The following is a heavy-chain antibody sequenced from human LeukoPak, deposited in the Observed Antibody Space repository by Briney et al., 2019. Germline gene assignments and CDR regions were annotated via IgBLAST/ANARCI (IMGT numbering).Heavy chain of an antibody. CDR2: VYSGGTT. D-gene: IGHD3-16*01. V-gene: IGHV3-53*01. J-gene: IGHJ5*02. CDR3: ARERLRLFDP. Sequence: GGSLRLSCAASGFTVSSNYMSWVRQAPGKGLEWVSVVYSGGTTYYADSVKGRFTISRDNSKNTLYLQMNSLRAEDTAVYYCARERLRLFDPWGQGTLVTVSS. CDR1: GFTVSSNY.